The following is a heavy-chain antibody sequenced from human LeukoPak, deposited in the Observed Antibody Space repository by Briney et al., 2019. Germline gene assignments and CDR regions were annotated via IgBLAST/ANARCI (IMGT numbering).Heavy chain of an antibody. Sequence: PGGSLRLSCAASGFTFSSYWMHWVRQAPGKGLVWVSRINSDGSSTSYADSVKGRFTISRDYAKNTLYLQMNSLRAEDTAVYYCARGLSRPPHYGMDVWGQGTTVTVSS. V-gene: IGHV3-74*01. CDR1: GFTFSSYW. CDR2: INSDGSST. CDR3: ARGLSRPPHYGMDV. J-gene: IGHJ6*02.